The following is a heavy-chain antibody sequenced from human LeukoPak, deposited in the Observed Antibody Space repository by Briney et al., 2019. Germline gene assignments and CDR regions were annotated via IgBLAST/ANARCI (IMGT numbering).Heavy chain of an antibody. V-gene: IGHV5-51*01. CDR3: AKRINWNVDY. CDR1: GYSFTSYW. CDR2: IYPGDSDT. D-gene: IGHD1-1*01. J-gene: IGHJ4*02. Sequence: GESLKISCKGSGYSFTSYWIAWVRQMPGKGLECMGIIYPGDSDTRYSPSFQGQVSISVDKSNNTAYLQWNSLKASDTAMYYCAKRINWNVDYWGQGTLVTVSS.